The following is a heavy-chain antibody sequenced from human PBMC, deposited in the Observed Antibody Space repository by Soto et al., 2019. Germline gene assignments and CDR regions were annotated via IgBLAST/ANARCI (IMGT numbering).Heavy chain of an antibody. CDR3: AKDPLRKRGYYSGYARDY. CDR1: GCTFSSYA. J-gene: IGHJ4*02. CDR2: ISGSGGST. Sequence: EVQLLESGGGLVQPGGSLRLSCAASGCTFSSYAMSWVRQAPGKGLEWVSAISGSGGSTYYADSVKGRFTISRDNSKNTLYLQMNSLRSEDTAVYYCAKDPLRKRGYYSGYARDYWGQGTLVPVSS. V-gene: IGHV3-23*01. D-gene: IGHD5-12*01.